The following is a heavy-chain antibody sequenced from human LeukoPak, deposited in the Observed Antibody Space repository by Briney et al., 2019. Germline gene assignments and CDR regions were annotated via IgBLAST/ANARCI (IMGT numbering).Heavy chain of an antibody. D-gene: IGHD3-22*01. CDR2: ISAYNGDT. CDR3: ARARGYYDSSGYRGFFDY. V-gene: IGHV1-18*01. CDR1: GYTFTSYG. Sequence: ASVKVSCKASGYTFTSYGISWVRQAPGQGLEWMGWISAYNGDTNYAQKLQGRVSMTTDTSTSTAYMDLRSLGSDDTTAYYCARARGYYDSSGYRGFFDYWGQGTLVTVSS. J-gene: IGHJ4*02.